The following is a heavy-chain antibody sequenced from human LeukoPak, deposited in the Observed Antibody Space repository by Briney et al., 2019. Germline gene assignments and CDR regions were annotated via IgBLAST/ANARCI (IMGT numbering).Heavy chain of an antibody. J-gene: IGHJ4*02. CDR2: IKQDGSEK. V-gene: IGHV3-7*01. Sequence: PGGSLRLSCAASGFTFSSYWMSWVRQAPGKGLEWVANIKQDGSEKYYVDSVKGRFTISRDNAKNSLYLQMNSLRAEDTAVYYCARGPLYSSGWYGVDYWGQGTLVTVSS. CDR3: ARGPLYSSGWYGVDY. CDR1: GFTFSSYW. D-gene: IGHD6-19*01.